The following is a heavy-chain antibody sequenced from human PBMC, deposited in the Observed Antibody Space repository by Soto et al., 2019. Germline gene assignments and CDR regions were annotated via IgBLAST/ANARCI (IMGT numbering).Heavy chain of an antibody. CDR3: ARNWPPNTYDY. CDR1: GFTFSSYW. V-gene: IGHV3-7*01. J-gene: IGHJ4*02. Sequence: GGSLRLSCAASGFTFSSYWMTWVRQAPGKGLEWVANIKQDGSEKYYVDSVKGRFTISRDNAKSSLSLQMNSLRAEDTAVYYCARNWPPNTYDYWGQGTLVTVSS. CDR2: IKQDGSEK. D-gene: IGHD2-2*02.